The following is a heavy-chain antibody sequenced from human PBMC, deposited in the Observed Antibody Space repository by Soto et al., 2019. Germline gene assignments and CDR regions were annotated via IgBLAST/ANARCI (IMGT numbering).Heavy chain of an antibody. CDR1: GGTFSSYA. J-gene: IGHJ6*02. CDR2: IIPIFGTA. V-gene: IGHV1-69*01. CDR3: ARGGSTIFGVVISPPYGMDA. D-gene: IGHD3-3*01. Sequence: QVQLVQSGAEVKKPGSSVKVSCKASGGTFSSYAISWVRQAPGQGLEWMGGIIPIFGTANYAQKFQGRVTITADESTSTAYMELSSLRSEDTAVYYCARGGSTIFGVVISPPYGMDAWGQGTTVTVSS.